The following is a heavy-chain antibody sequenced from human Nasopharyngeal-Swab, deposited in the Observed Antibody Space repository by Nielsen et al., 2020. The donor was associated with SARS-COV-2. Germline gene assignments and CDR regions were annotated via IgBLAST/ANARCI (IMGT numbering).Heavy chain of an antibody. CDR1: GYSFTTFW. CDR3: ARLRGSAFYYYYLDV. Sequence: GESLKISCKGSGYSFTTFWITWVRQMPGKGLEWMGLIYPDDSDTRYSPSFQGQVTFSVDKSTSTAYLQWSSLKASDTAMYYCARLRGSAFYYYYLDVWGKGTTVTVSS. J-gene: IGHJ6*03. D-gene: IGHD2-15*01. V-gene: IGHV5-51*01. CDR2: IYPDDSDT.